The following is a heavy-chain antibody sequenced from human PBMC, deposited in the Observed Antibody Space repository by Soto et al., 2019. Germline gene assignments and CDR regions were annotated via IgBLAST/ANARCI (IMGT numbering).Heavy chain of an antibody. Sequence: EVRLVESGGGLVQPGGSLRLSCAASGFSISAYAMHWVRQAPGKGLEFVSAITSVGISTYYADSVKGRFIISRDNSNNTVYLQMGFLRPEDMAVYHCARDIGGPFPSIMAVWGQGTTVTVSS. D-gene: IGHD1-26*01. V-gene: IGHV3-64*07. CDR3: ARDIGGPFPSIMAV. CDR2: ITSVGIST. CDR1: GFSISAYA. J-gene: IGHJ6*02.